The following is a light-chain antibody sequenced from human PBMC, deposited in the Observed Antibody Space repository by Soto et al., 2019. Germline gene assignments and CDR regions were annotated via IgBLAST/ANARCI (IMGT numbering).Light chain of an antibody. CDR3: SLHSGSNNRVV. J-gene: IGLJ2*01. CDR2: GVT. CDR1: SSDIGGYNS. V-gene: IGLV2-8*01. Sequence: QSALTQPPSASGSPGQSVTISCTGTSSDIGGYNSVSWYQQHPGKAPKLMIYGVTTRPSGVPDRFSGSKSGNTASLTVSGLQAEDEADYYCSLHSGSNNRVVFGGGTKVTVL.